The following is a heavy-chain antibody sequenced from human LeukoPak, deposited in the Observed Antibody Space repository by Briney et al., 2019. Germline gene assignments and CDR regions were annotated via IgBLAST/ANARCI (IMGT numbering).Heavy chain of an antibody. J-gene: IGHJ4*02. D-gene: IGHD2-2*01. V-gene: IGHV3-48*03. CDR1: GFTFSRSE. CDR3: ARDMGYCSSSNCYTYYLDY. Sequence: GGSLRLFCVASGFTFSRSEMNWVRQAPGKGLEWVSYISGSGSSIYYADSVKGRFTISGDNAKNSLYLQMNSLRGEDTAVYYCARDMGYCSSSNCYTYYLDYWGQGSLVTVSS. CDR2: ISGSGSSI.